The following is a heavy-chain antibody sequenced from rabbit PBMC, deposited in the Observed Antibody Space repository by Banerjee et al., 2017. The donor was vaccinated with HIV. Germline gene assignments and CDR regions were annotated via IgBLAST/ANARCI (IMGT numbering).Heavy chain of an antibody. CDR3: ARGYSGGDYGMTYFNL. J-gene: IGHJ4*01. V-gene: IGHV1S40*01. Sequence: QSLEESGGDLVKPGASLTLTCTASGFSFSSNYYMCWVRQAPGKGLEWIACINTGGSGSTWYASWANGRFTISSHNAQNTLYLQLNSLTAADTATYFCARGYSGGDYGMTYFNLWGQGTLVTVS. D-gene: IGHD1-1*01. CDR1: GFSFSSNYY. CDR2: INTGGSGST.